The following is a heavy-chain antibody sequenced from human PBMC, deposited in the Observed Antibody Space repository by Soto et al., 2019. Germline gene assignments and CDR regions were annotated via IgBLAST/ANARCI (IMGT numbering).Heavy chain of an antibody. CDR1: GGSFSGYY. Sequence: PSETLSLTCAVYGGSFSGYYWRWIRQPPGKGLEWIGEINHSGSTNYNPSLKSRVTISVDTSKNQFSLKLSSVTAADTAVYYCARGRIGYSYASGGNWFDPWGQGTLVTVSS. CDR3: ARGRIGYSYASGGNWFDP. CDR2: INHSGST. V-gene: IGHV4-34*01. J-gene: IGHJ5*02. D-gene: IGHD5-18*01.